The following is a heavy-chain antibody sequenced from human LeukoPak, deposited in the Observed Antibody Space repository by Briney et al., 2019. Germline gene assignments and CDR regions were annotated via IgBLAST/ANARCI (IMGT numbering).Heavy chain of an antibody. D-gene: IGHD6-13*01. CDR1: GGSISRNY. V-gene: IGHV4-59*01. J-gene: IGHJ4*02. Sequence: KTSETLSLTCTVSGGSISRNYWNWIRQSPGKGLEWIGHIYYSGSTNYNPSLKSRVTISVDTSKNQFTLKLSSVTAADTAVYYCARDLGVYGNFDYWGQGTLVTVSS. CDR2: IYYSGST. CDR3: ARDLGVYGNFDY.